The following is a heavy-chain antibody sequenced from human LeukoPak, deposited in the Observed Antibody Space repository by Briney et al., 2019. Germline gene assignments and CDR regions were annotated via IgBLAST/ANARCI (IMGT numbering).Heavy chain of an antibody. CDR2: ISSSSSYI. J-gene: IGHJ4*02. D-gene: IGHD3-9*01. V-gene: IGHV3-21*01. Sequence: PGGSLRLSCAASGFTFSSYSMNWVRQAPGKGLEWVSSISSSSSYIYYADSVKGRFTISRDNAKNSLYLQMNSLRAEDTAVYYCARVDYDVSTGYQNYFEFWGQGTLVTVSS. CDR1: GFTFSSYS. CDR3: ARVDYDVSTGYQNYFEF.